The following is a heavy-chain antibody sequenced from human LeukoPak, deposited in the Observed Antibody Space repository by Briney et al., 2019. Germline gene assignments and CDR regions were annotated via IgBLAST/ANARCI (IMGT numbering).Heavy chain of an antibody. CDR2: IIPIIGTA. V-gene: IGHV1-69*06. CDR3: AKDSSSCYGPRSTDYYYSYMDV. Sequence: GASVKVSCKASGATFSSCANSWVRQAPGQGLEWRGGIIPIIGTANYAQKFQGRVTITADKSPSTAYMELTSLRFEYTAVYYCAKDSSSCYGPRSTDYYYSYMDVWGKGTTVTVSS. D-gene: IGHD6-13*01. J-gene: IGHJ6*03. CDR1: GATFSSCA.